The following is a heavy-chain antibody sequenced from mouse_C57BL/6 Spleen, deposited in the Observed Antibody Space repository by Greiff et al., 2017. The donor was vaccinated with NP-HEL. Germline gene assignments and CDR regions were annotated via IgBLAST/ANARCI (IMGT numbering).Heavy chain of an antibody. CDR1: GYTFTDYY. CDR2: INPNNGGT. CDR3: AREGTSWFAY. J-gene: IGHJ3*01. Sequence: EVQLQQSGPELVKPGASVKISCKASGYTFTDYYMNWVKQSHGKSLEWIGDINPNNGGTSYNQKFKGKATLTVDKSSSTAYMELRSLTSEDSAVYYGAREGTSWFAYWGQGTLVTVSA. V-gene: IGHV1-26*01.